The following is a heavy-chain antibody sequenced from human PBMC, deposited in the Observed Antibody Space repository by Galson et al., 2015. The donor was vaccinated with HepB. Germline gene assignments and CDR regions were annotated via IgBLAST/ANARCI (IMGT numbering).Heavy chain of an antibody. D-gene: IGHD5-18*01. Sequence: SVKVSCKASGGTFSSYAISWVPQAPGQGLEWMGGIIPIFGTANYAQKFQGRVTITADKSTSTAYMELSSLRSEDTAVYYCARGGYSYGPGGMDVWGQGTTVTVSS. V-gene: IGHV1-69*06. J-gene: IGHJ6*02. CDR1: GGTFSSYA. CDR3: ARGGYSYGPGGMDV. CDR2: IIPIFGTA.